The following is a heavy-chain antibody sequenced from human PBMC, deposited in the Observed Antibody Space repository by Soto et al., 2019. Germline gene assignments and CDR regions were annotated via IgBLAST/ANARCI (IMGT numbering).Heavy chain of an antibody. J-gene: IGHJ4*02. CDR1: GYGFTTYG. V-gene: IGHV1-18*01. CDR2: ISAHNGNT. CDR3: ARGRYGDY. D-gene: IGHD1-1*01. Sequence: QVHLVQSGAEVKKPGASVKVSCKGSGYGFTTYGITWVRQAPGQGLEWMAWISAHNGNTNYAQKLQGRVTVNRDTSTSTAYMELRSLRSDDTAVYYCARGRYGDYWGQGAVVTVSS.